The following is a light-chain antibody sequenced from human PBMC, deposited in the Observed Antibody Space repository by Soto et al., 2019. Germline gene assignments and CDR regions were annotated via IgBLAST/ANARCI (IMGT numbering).Light chain of an antibody. J-gene: IGLJ2*01. Sequence: QSVLTQPPSASGTPGQSITISCFGSRSNIGTNYVYWYQQFPGTAPKLLIYNNNQRPSGVPDRFSGSKSGTSASLAISGLRSEDEADYYCATWDDSLSGVVFGGGTKLTVL. CDR2: NNN. CDR3: ATWDDSLSGVV. CDR1: RSNIGTNY. V-gene: IGLV1-47*02.